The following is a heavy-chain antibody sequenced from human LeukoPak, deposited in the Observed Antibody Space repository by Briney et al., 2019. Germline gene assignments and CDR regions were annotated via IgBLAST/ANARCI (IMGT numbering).Heavy chain of an antibody. CDR2: INRSGST. Sequence: PSETLSLTCAVYGGSFSGYYWSWIRQPPGKGLEWIGEINRSGSTNYNPSLKSRVTISVDTSKNQFSLKLSSVTAADTAVYYCARGRFDSSGYYFGPIYYFDYWGQGTLVTVSS. D-gene: IGHD3-22*01. V-gene: IGHV4-34*01. CDR3: ARGRFDSSGYYFGPIYYFDY. CDR1: GGSFSGYY. J-gene: IGHJ4*02.